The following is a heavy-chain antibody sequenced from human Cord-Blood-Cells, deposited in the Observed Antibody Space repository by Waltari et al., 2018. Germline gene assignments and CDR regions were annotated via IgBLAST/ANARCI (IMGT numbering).Heavy chain of an antibody. CDR1: GSTLTELS. V-gene: IGHV1-24*01. J-gene: IGHJ3*02. Sequence: QVQLVQSGAEVKKPGASVKVSCKVSGSTLTELSMHWVRPAPGKGLEWMGGFDPEDGETIYAQKFQGRVTMTEDTSTDTAYMELSSLRSEDTAVYYCATGDLIDILTGYAFDIWGQGTMVTVSS. CDR3: ATGDLIDILTGYAFDI. D-gene: IGHD3-9*01. CDR2: FDPEDGET.